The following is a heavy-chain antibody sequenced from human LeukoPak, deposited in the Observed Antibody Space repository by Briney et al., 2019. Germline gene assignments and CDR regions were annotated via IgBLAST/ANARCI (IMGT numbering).Heavy chain of an antibody. Sequence: GESLKISCKGSGYNFASYWIGWVRQMPGKGLEWMGIIYPVDSDTKYSPSFQGQVTISADKSISTAFLQWSSLKASDTAMYYCARPSGTYNRFDYWGQGNPGSVSS. CDR1: GYNFASYW. J-gene: IGHJ4*02. D-gene: IGHD1-26*01. CDR2: IYPVDSDT. V-gene: IGHV5-51*01. CDR3: ARPSGTYNRFDY.